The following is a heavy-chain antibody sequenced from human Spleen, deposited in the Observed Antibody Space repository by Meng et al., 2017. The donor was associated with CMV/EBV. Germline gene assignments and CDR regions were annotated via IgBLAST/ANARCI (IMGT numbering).Heavy chain of an antibody. Sequence: ASRCTFSSYARRWVRQAPGKGRECVSIISSSGGSTYSADSVQGRFTVSRDNSKRILYLQMNSLRAEDTALYYCAKYSSPSGAYCFDSWGQGSLVTVSS. D-gene: IGHD6-6*01. J-gene: IGHJ4*02. CDR3: AKYSSPSGAYCFDS. V-gene: IGHV3-23*01. CDR1: RCTFSSYA. CDR2: ISSSGGST.